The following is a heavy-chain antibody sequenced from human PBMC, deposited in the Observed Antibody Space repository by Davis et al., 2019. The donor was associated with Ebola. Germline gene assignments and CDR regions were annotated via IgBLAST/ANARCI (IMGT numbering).Heavy chain of an antibody. CDR2: ISSSSSYI. D-gene: IGHD5-24*01. V-gene: IGHV3-21*01. CDR1: GFTFSSYA. J-gene: IGHJ3*02. CDR3: ARGGVEMATISFAFDI. Sequence: GESLQISCAASGFTFSSYAMHWVRQAPGKGLEWVSSISSSSSYIYYADSVKGRFTISRDNAKNSLYLQMNSLRAEDTAVYYCARGGVEMATISFAFDIWGQGTMVTVSS.